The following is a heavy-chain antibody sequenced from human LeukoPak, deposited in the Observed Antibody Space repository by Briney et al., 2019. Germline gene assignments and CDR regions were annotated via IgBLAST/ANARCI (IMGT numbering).Heavy chain of an antibody. V-gene: IGHV3-53*01. CDR3: ASGSGSYRTPYYYMDV. Sequence: PGGSLRPSCAAAGFTVSINYMSWVSQAPGKGLEWDSVIYSGGSTYYADSVKGRFTISRDNSKNTLYLQMNSLRAEDTAVYCCASGSGSYRTPYYYMDVWGTGTTVTVSS. CDR1: GFTVSINY. CDR2: IYSGGST. D-gene: IGHD3-10*01. J-gene: IGHJ6*03.